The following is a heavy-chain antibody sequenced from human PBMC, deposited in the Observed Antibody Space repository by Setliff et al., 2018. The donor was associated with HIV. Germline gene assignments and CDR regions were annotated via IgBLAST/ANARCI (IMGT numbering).Heavy chain of an antibody. CDR2: IYSSGTT. J-gene: IGHJ6*03. CDR3: AAWGPPGSSWIFYYYYMDL. D-gene: IGHD6-13*01. Sequence: PSETLSLTCTVYGASISNSNSYWGWIRQPPGKRLEWLGSIYSSGTTSYNPFLSSRLTISVDTSKNQVSLRLSSVTAADTGVYYCAAWGPPGSSWIFYYYYMDLWGAGTTVTVSS. V-gene: IGHV4-39*01. CDR1: GASISNSNSY.